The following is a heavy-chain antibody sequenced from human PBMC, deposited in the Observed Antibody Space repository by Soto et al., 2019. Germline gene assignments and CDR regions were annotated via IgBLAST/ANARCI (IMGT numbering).Heavy chain of an antibody. CDR2: ISWNSGSI. J-gene: IGHJ6*02. CDR3: AKDMGGYDSVRLAYYGMDV. Sequence: GGSLRLSCAASGFTFDDYAMHWVRQAPGKGLEWVSGISWNSGSIGYADSVKGRFTISRDNAKNSLYLQMNSLRAEDTALYYCAKDMGGYDSVRLAYYGMDVWGQGTTVTVSS. D-gene: IGHD5-12*01. V-gene: IGHV3-9*01. CDR1: GFTFDDYA.